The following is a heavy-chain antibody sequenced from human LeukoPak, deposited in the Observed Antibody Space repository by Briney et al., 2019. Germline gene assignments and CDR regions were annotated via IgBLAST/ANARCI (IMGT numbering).Heavy chain of an antibody. CDR3: ARGEGRDLDY. CDR2: IYYSGST. V-gene: IGHV4-59*12. J-gene: IGHJ4*02. CDR1: GGSISSYY. D-gene: IGHD3-16*01. Sequence: SETLSLTCTVSGGSISSYYWSWIRQPPGKGLEWIGHIYYSGSTHYNPSLKSRVTISVDTSKNQFSLKLSSVTAADTAVYYCARGEGRDLDYWGQGTLVTVSS.